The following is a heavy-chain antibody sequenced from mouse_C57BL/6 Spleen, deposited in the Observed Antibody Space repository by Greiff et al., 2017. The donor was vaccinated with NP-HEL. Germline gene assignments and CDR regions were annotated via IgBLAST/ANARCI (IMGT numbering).Heavy chain of an antibody. CDR1: GYTFTSYW. CDR2: IHPNSGST. Sequence: VQLQQPGAELVKPGASVKLSCKAFGYTFTSYWMHWVKQRPGQGLEWIGMIHPNSGSTNYNEKFKSKATLTVDKSSSTAYMQLSSLTSEDSAVYYCARAGQLRLPWFAYWGQGTLVTVSA. V-gene: IGHV1-64*01. D-gene: IGHD3-2*02. CDR3: ARAGQLRLPWFAY. J-gene: IGHJ3*01.